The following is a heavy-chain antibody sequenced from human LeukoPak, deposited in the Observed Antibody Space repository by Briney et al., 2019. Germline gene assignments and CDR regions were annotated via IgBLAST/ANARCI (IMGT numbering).Heavy chain of an antibody. CDR3: ARNRDYGQTGYFDY. J-gene: IGHJ4*02. Sequence: GGSLRLSCAASGFTFNSYWMHWVRQAPGKGLVWVSRINNDGTSTSYADSVKGRFTISRDNAKSTLYLQMNSLRAEDTAVYYCARNRDYGQTGYFDYWGQGTLVTVSS. V-gene: IGHV3-74*01. CDR2: INNDGTST. CDR1: GFTFNSYW. D-gene: IGHD4/OR15-4a*01.